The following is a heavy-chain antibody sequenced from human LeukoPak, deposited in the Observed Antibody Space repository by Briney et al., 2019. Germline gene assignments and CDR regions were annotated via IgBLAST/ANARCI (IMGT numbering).Heavy chain of an antibody. CDR3: ARAGLKSITMIVVVKAPFDY. J-gene: IGHJ4*02. D-gene: IGHD3-22*01. Sequence: SETLSLTCAVYGGSFSGYYWSWIRQPPGKGLEWIGEINHSGSTNYNPSLRSRVTISVDTSKNQFSLKLSSVTAADTAVYYCARAGLKSITMIVVVKAPFDYWGQGTLVTVSS. V-gene: IGHV4-34*01. CDR2: INHSGST. CDR1: GGSFSGYY.